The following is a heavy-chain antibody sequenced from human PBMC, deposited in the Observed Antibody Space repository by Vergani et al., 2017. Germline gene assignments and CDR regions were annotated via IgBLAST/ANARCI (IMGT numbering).Heavy chain of an antibody. Sequence: EVQLVESGGGLVKPGGSLRRSCAASGFTFSSYSLNWVRQAPGKGLEWVSSISGSGTYTFYGDSVRGRFTISRDNAKNSLYLQMNSLRVEDTAVYYCAREVVPTNYYYGMEVWGQGTTVTVSS. J-gene: IGHJ6*02. D-gene: IGHD2-15*01. CDR1: GFTFSSYS. CDR3: AREVVPTNYYYGMEV. CDR2: ISGSGTYT. V-gene: IGHV3-21*01.